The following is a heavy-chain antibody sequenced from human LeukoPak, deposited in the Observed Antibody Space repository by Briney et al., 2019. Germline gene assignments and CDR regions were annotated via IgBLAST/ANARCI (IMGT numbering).Heavy chain of an antibody. J-gene: IGHJ4*02. CDR1: GFTFSTYA. V-gene: IGHV3-23*01. CDR2: IGSNGVNT. Sequence: GGSLRLSCTASGFTFSTYAMGWTRQAPGKGLEWVSGIGSNGVNTYYADSVKGRFTISRDNSKNTVYLQMNSLRAEDTAVYYCARDLGYCSGSTCYVGYFDYWGQGTQVTVSS. D-gene: IGHD2-15*01. CDR3: ARDLGYCSGSTCYVGYFDY.